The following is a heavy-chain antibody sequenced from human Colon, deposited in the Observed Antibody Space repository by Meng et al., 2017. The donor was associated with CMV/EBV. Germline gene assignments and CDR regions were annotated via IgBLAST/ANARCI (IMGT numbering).Heavy chain of an antibody. V-gene: IGHV3-30*02. D-gene: IGHD2-2*01. Sequence: GGSLRLSCAASGFTFSSYGMHWVRQAPGKGLEWVAFIRYDGSNKYYAGSVKGRFTISRDNSKNTLYLQMNSLRAEDTAVYYCAKVAHRVVPYYFDYWGQGTLVTVSS. CDR2: IRYDGSNK. J-gene: IGHJ4*02. CDR3: AKVAHRVVPYYFDY. CDR1: GFTFSSYG.